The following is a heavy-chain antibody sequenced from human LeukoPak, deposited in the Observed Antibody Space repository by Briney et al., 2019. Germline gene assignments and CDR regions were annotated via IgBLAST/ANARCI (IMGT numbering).Heavy chain of an antibody. Sequence: GGSRRLSCAASGFTFSNYAINWVRQAPGKGLEWVSYISSSSSAIYYAGSVKGRFTISRDNAKNSLYLQMNSLRAEDTAMYYCAREVRDFWNGYYNSPDAFDIWGRGTMVTVSS. V-gene: IGHV3-48*01. CDR3: AREVRDFWNGYYNSPDAFDI. CDR2: ISSSSSAI. D-gene: IGHD3/OR15-3a*01. CDR1: GFTFSNYA. J-gene: IGHJ3*02.